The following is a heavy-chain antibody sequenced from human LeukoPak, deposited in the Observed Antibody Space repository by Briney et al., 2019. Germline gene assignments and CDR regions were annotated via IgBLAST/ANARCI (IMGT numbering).Heavy chain of an antibody. CDR2: IYSGGST. CDR3: AGRYYDSTFDY. CDR1: GFTVRGNF. J-gene: IGHJ4*02. D-gene: IGHD3-22*01. V-gene: IGHV3-66*04. Sequence: GGALGVACAAAGFTVRGNFMSGVGGAPGPGLEWVSIIYSGGSTYYADSVKGRFTISRDNSKNTVYLQMNSLRAEDTAVYYCAGRYYDSTFDYWGQGTLVTVSS.